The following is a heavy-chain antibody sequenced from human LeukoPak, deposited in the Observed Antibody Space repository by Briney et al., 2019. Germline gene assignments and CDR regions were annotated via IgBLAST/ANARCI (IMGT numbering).Heavy chain of an antibody. CDR2: ISSSSSYI. CDR1: GCTFRSYS. V-gene: IGHV3-21*01. Sequence: GGSLRLSCAASGCTFRSYSMNWVRQAPGKGLEWVSSISSSSSYIYYTDSVKGRFTISRDNAKNSLYLQMNSLRAEDTAVYYCATCPGLTMVGGVIVGMDVWGQGTTVTVSS. D-gene: IGHD3-10*01. CDR3: ATCPGLTMVGGVIVGMDV. J-gene: IGHJ6*02.